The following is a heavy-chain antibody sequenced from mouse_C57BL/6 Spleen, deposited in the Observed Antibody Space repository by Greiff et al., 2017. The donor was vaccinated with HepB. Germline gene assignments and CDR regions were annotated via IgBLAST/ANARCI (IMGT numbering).Heavy chain of an antibody. CDR3: ARKEFYYYGISFYWYFDV. J-gene: IGHJ1*03. D-gene: IGHD1-1*01. V-gene: IGHV1-18*01. Sequence: EVKLVESGPELVKPGASVKIPCKASGYTFTDYNMDWVKQSHGKSLEWIGDINPNNGGTIYNQKFKGKATLTVDKSSSTAYMELRSLTSEDTAVYYCARKEFYYYGISFYWYFDVWGTGTTVTVSS. CDR1: GYTFTDYN. CDR2: INPNNGGT.